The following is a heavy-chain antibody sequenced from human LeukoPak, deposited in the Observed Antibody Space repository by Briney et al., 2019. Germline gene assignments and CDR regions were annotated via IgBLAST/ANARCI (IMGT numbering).Heavy chain of an antibody. Sequence: ASVKVSCKASGGTFSSYAISWVRQAPGQGLEWMGGIIPIFGTANYAQKFQGRVTITADESTSTAYMELSSLRSEDTAVYYCATSITMIVVVTQLDAFDIWGQGTMVTVSS. CDR3: ATSITMIVVVTQLDAFDI. D-gene: IGHD3-22*01. CDR2: IIPIFGTA. V-gene: IGHV1-69*01. CDR1: GGTFSSYA. J-gene: IGHJ3*02.